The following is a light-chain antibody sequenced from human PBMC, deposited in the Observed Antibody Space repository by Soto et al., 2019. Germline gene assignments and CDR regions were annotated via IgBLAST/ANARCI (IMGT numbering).Light chain of an antibody. CDR3: SSDAGNYNYV. CDR1: DSNIGAGSD. J-gene: IGLJ1*01. Sequence: QSVLTQPPSVSGAPGQRVTISCAGSDSNIGAGSDVHWYQHLPGTAPKLLIYENSNRPSGVPDRFSGSKSGNTASLTVSGLQAEDEADYFCSSDAGNYNYVFGTGTKLTVL. CDR2: ENS. V-gene: IGLV1-40*01.